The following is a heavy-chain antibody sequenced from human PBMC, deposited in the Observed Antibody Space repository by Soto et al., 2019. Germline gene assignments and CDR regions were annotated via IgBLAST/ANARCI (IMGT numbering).Heavy chain of an antibody. V-gene: IGHV4-34*01. D-gene: IGHD3-3*01. J-gene: IGHJ6*02. CDR2: INHSGST. CDR3: ARGGNNYDFWSGYPQISYGMDV. CDR1: GGSFSGYY. Sequence: SETLSLTCAVYGGSFSGYYWSWIRHPPGKGLEWIGEINHSGSTNYNPSLKSRVTISVDTSKNQFSLKLSSVTAADTAVYYCARGGNNYDFWSGYPQISYGMDVWGQGTTVTVSS.